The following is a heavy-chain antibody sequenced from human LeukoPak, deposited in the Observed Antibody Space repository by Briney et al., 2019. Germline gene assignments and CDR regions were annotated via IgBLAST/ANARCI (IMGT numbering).Heavy chain of an antibody. J-gene: IGHJ5*02. Sequence: PGGSLRLSCAVSGFSFSSYDMHWVRQPAGKGLEWVSGIGTAGDSYYSGSVRGGFTISRENAKNSLYLQMNSLRAGDTAVYYCARGGDEGFDPWGEGTLVTVSS. V-gene: IGHV3-13*01. CDR2: IGTAGDS. D-gene: IGHD3-10*01. CDR3: ARGGDEGFDP. CDR1: GFSFSSYD.